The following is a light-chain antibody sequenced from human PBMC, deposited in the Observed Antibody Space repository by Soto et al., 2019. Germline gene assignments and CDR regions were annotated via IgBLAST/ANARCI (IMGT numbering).Light chain of an antibody. CDR3: QQYDNWPSVT. CDR2: GAS. J-gene: IGKJ4*01. Sequence: EVVMTQSPATLSVSPGERATLSCRASQSVSSNLAWYQQKAGQAPRLLMYGASTRATGIPARFSGSGSGTEFTLTISSLQSEDFAVYYCQQYDNWPSVTFGGGTKVDIK. CDR1: QSVSSN. V-gene: IGKV3-15*01.